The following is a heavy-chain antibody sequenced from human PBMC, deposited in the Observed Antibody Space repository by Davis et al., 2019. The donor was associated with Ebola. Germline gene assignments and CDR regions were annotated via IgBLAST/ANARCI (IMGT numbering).Heavy chain of an antibody. CDR1: GGSISSSNW. CDR3: ASGSSGGSYFGYYYYGMDV. Sequence: SETLSLTCAVSGGSISSSNWWSWVRQPPGKGLEWIGEIYHSGSTNYNPSLKSRVTISVDTSKNQFSLKLSSVTAADTAVYYCASGSSGGSYFGYYYYGMDVWGQGTTVTVSS. D-gene: IGHD2-15*01. V-gene: IGHV4-4*02. CDR2: IYHSGST. J-gene: IGHJ6*02.